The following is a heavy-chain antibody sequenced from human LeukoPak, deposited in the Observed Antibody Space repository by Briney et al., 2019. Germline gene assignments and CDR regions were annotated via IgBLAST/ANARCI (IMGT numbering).Heavy chain of an antibody. J-gene: IGHJ6*02. D-gene: IGHD6-13*01. CDR2: ISYSGST. CDR1: GGSISFYY. CDR3: ARRSRAAGGLYGMDV. Sequence: PSETLSLTCTVSGGSISFYYWSWARQPPGKGLEWGGYISYSGSTNYDPSLKGRVTISLDTSKNQFSLKLSSVTAADTAVYYCARRSRAAGGLYGMDVWGQGTTVTVSS. V-gene: IGHV4-59*08.